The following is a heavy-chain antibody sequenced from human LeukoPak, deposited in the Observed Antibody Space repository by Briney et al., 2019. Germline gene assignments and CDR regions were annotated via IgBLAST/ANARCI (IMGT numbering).Heavy chain of an antibody. D-gene: IGHD5-18*01. CDR3: ARERGVGGYSYGFGDAFDI. CDR2: IYSGGST. J-gene: IGHJ3*02. V-gene: IGHV3-53*01. CDR1: GFTVSSNY. Sequence: GGSLRLSCAASGFTVSSNYMSWVRQAPGKGLEWVSVIYSGGSTYYADSVKGRFTISRDNSKNTLYLQMNSLRAEDTAVYYCARERGVGGYSYGFGDAFDIWGQGTMVTVSS.